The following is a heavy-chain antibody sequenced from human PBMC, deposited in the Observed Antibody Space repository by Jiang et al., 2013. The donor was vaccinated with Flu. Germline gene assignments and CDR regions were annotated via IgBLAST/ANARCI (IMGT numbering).Heavy chain of an antibody. CDR3: ASPYCSGGSCSHYYYYYGMDV. CDR2: ISSSSSYI. CDR1: GFTFSSYS. J-gene: IGHJ6*02. Sequence: VQLLESGGGLVKPGGSLRLSCAASGFTFSSYSMNWVRQAPGKGLEWVSSISSSSSYIYYADSVKGRFTISRDNAKNSLYLQMNSLRAEDTAVYYCASPYCSGGSCSHYYYYYGMDVWGQGTTVTVSS. D-gene: IGHD2-15*01. V-gene: IGHV3-21*01.